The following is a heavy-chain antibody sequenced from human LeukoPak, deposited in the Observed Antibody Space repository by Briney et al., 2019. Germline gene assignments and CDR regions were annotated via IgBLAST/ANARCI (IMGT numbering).Heavy chain of an antibody. J-gene: IGHJ4*02. CDR3: ARDAYDYVWGSYRSSYYFDY. V-gene: IGHV3-33*01. CDR2: IWYDGSNK. Sequence: GGSLRLSCAASGFTFSSYGMHWVRQAPGKGLEWVAVIWYDGSNKYYADSVKGRFTISRDNAKNSLYLQMNSLRAEDTAVYYCARDAYDYVWGSYRSSYYFDYWGQGTLVTVSS. D-gene: IGHD3-16*02. CDR1: GFTFSSYG.